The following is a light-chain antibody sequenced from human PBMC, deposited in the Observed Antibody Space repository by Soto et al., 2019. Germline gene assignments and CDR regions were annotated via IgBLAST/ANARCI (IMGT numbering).Light chain of an antibody. CDR1: QSISSW. V-gene: IGKV1-5*03. CDR3: QQYNSYPFT. J-gene: IGKJ3*01. CDR2: KAS. Sequence: DIQMTQSPSTLSASVGDRVTITCRASQSISSWLAWYQQKPGKAPKVLIYKASSLESGVPSRFSGSGSGTEFTLTISSLQPDDFATYYSQQYNSYPFTFGPGTKVDIK.